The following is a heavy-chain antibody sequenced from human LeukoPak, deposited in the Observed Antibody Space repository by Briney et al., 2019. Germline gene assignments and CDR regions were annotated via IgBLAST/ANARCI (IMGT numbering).Heavy chain of an antibody. D-gene: IGHD6-13*01. V-gene: IGHV4-34*01. CDR2: INHSGST. J-gene: IGHJ5*02. CDR1: GGSFSGYY. Sequence: SETLSLTCAVYGGSFSGYYWSWIRQPPGKGLEWIGEINHSGSTNYNPSLKSRVTISVDTSKTQFSLKLSSVTAADTAVYYCASLLEQQLVHSWFDPWGQGTLVTVSS. CDR3: ASLLEQQLVHSWFDP.